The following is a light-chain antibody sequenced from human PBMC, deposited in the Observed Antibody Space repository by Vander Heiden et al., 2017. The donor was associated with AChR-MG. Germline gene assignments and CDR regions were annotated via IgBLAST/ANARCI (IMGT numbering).Light chain of an antibody. CDR3: CQGLQTPVT. V-gene: IGKV2-28*01. Sequence: PLSLPVTPGEPASISCRSSQSLLHSNGYNYLDWYLQKPGQPPQLLVYLGSSRASGVPDRFSGSGSGTDFTLKISRVEAEDVGNYYCCQGLQTPVTFGQGTRLEIK. CDR2: LGS. J-gene: IGKJ5*01. CDR1: QSLLHSNGYNY.